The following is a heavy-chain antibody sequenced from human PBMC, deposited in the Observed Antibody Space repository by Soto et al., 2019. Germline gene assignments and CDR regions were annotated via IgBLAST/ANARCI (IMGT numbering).Heavy chain of an antibody. CDR3: ARDSSGYLRYYYYGMGV. V-gene: IGHV3-21*01. Sequence: GGSLRLSCAASGFTFSSYSMNWVRQAPGKGLEWVSSISSSSSYIYYADSVKGRFTISRDNAKNSLYLQMNSLRAEDTAVYYCARDSSGYLRYYYYGMGVWGQGTTVTVSS. CDR1: GFTFSSYS. D-gene: IGHD3-22*01. J-gene: IGHJ6*02. CDR2: ISSSSSYI.